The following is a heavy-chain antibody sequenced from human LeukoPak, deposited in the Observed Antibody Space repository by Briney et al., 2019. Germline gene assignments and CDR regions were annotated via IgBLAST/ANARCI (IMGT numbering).Heavy chain of an antibody. CDR2: IYYSGST. J-gene: IGHJ4*02. CDR1: GGSISSGGYY. D-gene: IGHD3-22*01. CDR3: AREDDSSGYPDY. Sequence: PSETLSLTCTVSGGSISSGGYYWRWIRQHPGKGLERIGYIYYSGSTYYNPSLKSRVTISVDTSKNQFSLKLSSVTAADTAVYYCAREDDSSGYPDYWGQGTLVTVSS. V-gene: IGHV4-31*03.